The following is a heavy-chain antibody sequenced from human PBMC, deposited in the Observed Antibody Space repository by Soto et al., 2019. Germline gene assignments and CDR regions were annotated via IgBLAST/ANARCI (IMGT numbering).Heavy chain of an antibody. CDR2: IYAGGDT. CDR1: GLSGSDNY. Sequence: LRLSCAASGLSGSDNYVTWVRQAPGKGLEWVSVIYAGGDTFYADSVKGRFTISRDTSENMVYLQMRSLTVEDTAVYHCARGLGFCSGGACYEYWGQGTVVTVSS. D-gene: IGHD2-15*01. J-gene: IGHJ4*02. CDR3: ARGLGFCSGGACYEY. V-gene: IGHV3-53*01.